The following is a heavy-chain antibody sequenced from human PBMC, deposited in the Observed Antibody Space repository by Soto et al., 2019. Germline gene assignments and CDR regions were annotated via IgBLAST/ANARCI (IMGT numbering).Heavy chain of an antibody. Sequence: EVQLVESXXXXXXXXXSXRLSCAASGFTFSSYWMHWVRQAPGKGLVWVSRINSDGSSTSYADSVKGRFTISRDNAKNTLYLQMNSLRAEDTAVYYCARPPWCSSTSCLPFDYWGQGTLVTVSS. D-gene: IGHD2-2*01. CDR3: ARPPWCSSTSCLPFDY. V-gene: IGHV3-74*01. J-gene: IGHJ4*02. CDR1: GFTFSSYW. CDR2: INSDGSST.